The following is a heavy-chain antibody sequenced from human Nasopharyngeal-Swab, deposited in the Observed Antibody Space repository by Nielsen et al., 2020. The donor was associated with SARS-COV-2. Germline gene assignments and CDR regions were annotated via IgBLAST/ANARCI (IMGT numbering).Heavy chain of an antibody. Sequence: WIRQPPGEGLEWVSAISGSGGSTYYADSVKGRFTISRDNSKNTLYLQMNSLRAEDTAVYYCAKLDMVRGVIITSYAFDIWGQGTMVTVSS. V-gene: IGHV3-23*01. CDR3: AKLDMVRGVIITSYAFDI. J-gene: IGHJ3*02. D-gene: IGHD3-10*01. CDR2: ISGSGGST.